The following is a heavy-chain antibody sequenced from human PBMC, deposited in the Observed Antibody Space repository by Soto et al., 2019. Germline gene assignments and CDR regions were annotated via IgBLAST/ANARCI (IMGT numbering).Heavy chain of an antibody. Sequence: QVQVGQSGGWGKEPGGSVEDFLKGSGLTFSTQGIQLGRPAPGQSLGWMGWINGGTGQTKHSHRFQGRLTITRDTSASTAYMELSSLRSEDTAVYYCARGKGMEENYYYYGLDIWGQGTTVTVSS. CDR1: GLTFSTQG. V-gene: IGHV1-3*01. CDR3: ARGKGMEENYYYYGLDI. J-gene: IGHJ6*02. CDR2: INGGTGQT. D-gene: IGHD1-1*01.